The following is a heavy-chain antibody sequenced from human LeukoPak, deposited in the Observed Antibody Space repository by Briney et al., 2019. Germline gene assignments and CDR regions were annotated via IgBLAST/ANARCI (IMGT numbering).Heavy chain of an antibody. J-gene: IGHJ4*02. CDR3: ARGRLGAYFFDY. D-gene: IGHD6-19*01. CDR1: GFTFSSDW. Sequence: GGSLRLSCAASGFTFSSDWMHWVRQAPGKGLAWVSRINGDGSRTNYADSVKGRFTISRDNAKNTLYLQMNSLRAEDTAVYYCARGRLGAYFFDYWGQGTLVTVSS. V-gene: IGHV3-74*01. CDR2: INGDGSRT.